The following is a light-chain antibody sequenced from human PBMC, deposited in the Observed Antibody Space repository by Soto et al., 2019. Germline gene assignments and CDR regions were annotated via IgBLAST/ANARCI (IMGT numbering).Light chain of an antibody. V-gene: IGLV2-23*03. CDR2: EGS. CDR3: CSYAGDSTFV. Sequence: QSALTQPASVSGSPGQSITTSCTGSSSDVGSYNIVSWYQHHPGRAPKLIIYEGSKRPSGVSNRFSGSKSGNTASLTISGLQAEDEADYYCCSYAGDSTFVFGGGTKLTVL. CDR1: SSDVGSYNI. J-gene: IGLJ3*02.